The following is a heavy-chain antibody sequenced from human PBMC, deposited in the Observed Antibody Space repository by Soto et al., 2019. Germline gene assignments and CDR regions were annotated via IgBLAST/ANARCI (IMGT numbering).Heavy chain of an antibody. D-gene: IGHD3-22*01. CDR1: GDSISTSRYY. CDR2: IYYSGTT. CDR3: ARLKGAFLITTYNWFDP. V-gene: IGHV4-39*01. Sequence: SETLSLTCTVSGDSISTSRYYWGWIRQPPGKGLEWIGSIYYSGTTYYNPSLKRRVTISADTSKNQFSLKLSSVTAADTAFYYCARLKGAFLITTYNWFDPWGQGTLVTVSS. J-gene: IGHJ5*02.